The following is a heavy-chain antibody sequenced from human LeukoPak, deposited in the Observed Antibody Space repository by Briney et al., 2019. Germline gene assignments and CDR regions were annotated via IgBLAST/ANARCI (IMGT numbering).Heavy chain of an antibody. CDR2: INHSGSA. Sequence: SETLSLTCAVYGGSFSGYYWSWIRQPPGKGLEWIGEINHSGSANYNPSLKSRVTISLDTSKNQFSLKLSSVTAADTAVYYCARGPQGFCSITTCPFDPWGQGTLVTVSS. CDR3: ARGPQGFCSITTCPFDP. CDR1: GGSFSGYY. J-gene: IGHJ5*02. V-gene: IGHV4-34*01. D-gene: IGHD2-2*01.